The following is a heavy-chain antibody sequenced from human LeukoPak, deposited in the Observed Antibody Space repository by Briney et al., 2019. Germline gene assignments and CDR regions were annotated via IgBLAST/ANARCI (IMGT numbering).Heavy chain of an antibody. V-gene: IGHV3-7*03. Sequence: GGSLRLSCAASGFTFSSYWMSWVRQAPGKGLEWVANIKQDGNEKYYVDSVKGRFTISRDNAKNSLYLQMNSLRAEDTALYYCAKEYNYGMDVWGQGTTVTVSS. CDR2: IKQDGNEK. D-gene: IGHD5-12*01. J-gene: IGHJ6*02. CDR3: AKEYNYGMDV. CDR1: GFTFSSYW.